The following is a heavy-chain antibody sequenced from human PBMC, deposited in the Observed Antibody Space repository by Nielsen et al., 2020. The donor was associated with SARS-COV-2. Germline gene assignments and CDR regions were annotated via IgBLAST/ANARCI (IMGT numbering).Heavy chain of an antibody. CDR2: ITSDGSNK. V-gene: IGHV3-30-3*01. CDR3: ARDPLGDGYFLGTTYGMDV. CDR1: GFPFRDHP. J-gene: IGHJ6*02. D-gene: IGHD5-24*01. Sequence: GEPLTLSCAASGFPFRDHPMNWVRQAPGKGLGWVAVITSDGSNKYYADSVKGRLPISRDNSKNTLYLQMISLRAEDTAVYYCARDPLGDGYFLGTTYGMDVWGQGTTVTVSS.